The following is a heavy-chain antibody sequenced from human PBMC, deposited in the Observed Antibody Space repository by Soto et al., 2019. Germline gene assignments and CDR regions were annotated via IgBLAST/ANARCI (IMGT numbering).Heavy chain of an antibody. Sequence: QVQLVESGGGLVKPGGSLRLSCAASGFTFSDYYMSWIRQAPGKGLEWVSYISSSGSTIYYADSVKGRFTISRDNAKNSLYLQMNSLRAEDTAVYYCARDTGPLRYQLTNYYYGMGVWGQGTTVTVSS. CDR1: GFTFSDYY. D-gene: IGHD2-2*01. V-gene: IGHV3-11*01. CDR2: ISSSGSTI. CDR3: ARDTGPLRYQLTNYYYGMGV. J-gene: IGHJ6*02.